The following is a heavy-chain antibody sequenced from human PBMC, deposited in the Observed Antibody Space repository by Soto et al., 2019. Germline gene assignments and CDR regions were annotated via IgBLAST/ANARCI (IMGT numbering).Heavy chain of an antibody. Sequence: QVQLVESGGGVVQPGRSLRLSCAASGFTFSSYAMHWVRQAPGKGLEWVAVISYDGSNKYYADSVKGRFTISRDNSKNTRYLQMKSLRAEDTAVYYCARDQGRSSSGWSQRAFDIWGQGKMVTVSS. V-gene: IGHV3-30-3*01. J-gene: IGHJ3*02. D-gene: IGHD6-19*01. CDR1: GFTFSSYA. CDR2: ISYDGSNK. CDR3: ARDQGRSSSGWSQRAFDI.